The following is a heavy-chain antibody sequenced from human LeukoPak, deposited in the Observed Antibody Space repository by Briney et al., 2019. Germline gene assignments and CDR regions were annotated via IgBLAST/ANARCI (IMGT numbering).Heavy chain of an antibody. V-gene: IGHV4-4*07. D-gene: IGHD3-10*01. CDR2: IYTSGST. J-gene: IGHJ6*03. Sequence: PSETLSCTCTGSAGSISSYYWIWLRQPAGNGLEGIGRIYTSGSTNYNPSLKSRVTMSVDTSKNQFSLKLSSVTAADTAVYYCARAVGSGSFQTYYYYMDVWGKGTTVTISS. CDR1: AGSISSYY. CDR3: ARAVGSGSFQTYYYYMDV.